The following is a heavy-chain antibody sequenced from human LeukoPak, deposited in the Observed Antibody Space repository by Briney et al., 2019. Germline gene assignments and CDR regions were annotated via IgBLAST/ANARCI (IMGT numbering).Heavy chain of an antibody. CDR1: GFTFSSYS. CDR3: ARDSPYCSSTSCYDYFDY. V-gene: IGHV3-21*01. D-gene: IGHD2-2*01. J-gene: IGHJ4*02. CDR2: ISSSSYI. Sequence: GGSLRLSCAASGFTFSSYSMNWVRQAPGKGLEWVSSISSSSYIYYADSVKGRFTISRDNAKNSLYLQMNSLRAEDTAVYYCARDSPYCSSTSCYDYFDYWGQGTLVTVSS.